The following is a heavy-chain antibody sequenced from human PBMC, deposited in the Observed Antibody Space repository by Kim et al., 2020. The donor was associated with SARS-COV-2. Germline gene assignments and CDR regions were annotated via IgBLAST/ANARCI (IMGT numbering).Heavy chain of an antibody. D-gene: IGHD6-6*01. Sequence: ADSVKGRLTISRDNSKITLYLQMNSLSAEDTALYYCARSIAGSYYYGMDVWGQGTTVTVSS. CDR3: ARSIAGSYYYGMDV. V-gene: IGHV3-30*01. J-gene: IGHJ6*02.